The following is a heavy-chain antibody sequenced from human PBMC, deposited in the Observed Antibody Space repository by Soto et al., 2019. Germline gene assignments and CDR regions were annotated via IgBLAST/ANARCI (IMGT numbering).Heavy chain of an antibody. J-gene: IGHJ4*02. D-gene: IGHD3-22*01. CDR1: GFTFSSYA. CDR2: ISYDGSNK. Sequence: QVQLVESGGGVVQPGRSLRLSCAASGFTFSSYAMHWVRQAPGKGLERVAVISYDGSNKYYADSVKGRFTISRDNSKNTLYLQMNSLRAEDTAVYYCARDRYYYDSSGLDYWGQGTLVTVSS. CDR3: ARDRYYYDSSGLDY. V-gene: IGHV3-30-3*01.